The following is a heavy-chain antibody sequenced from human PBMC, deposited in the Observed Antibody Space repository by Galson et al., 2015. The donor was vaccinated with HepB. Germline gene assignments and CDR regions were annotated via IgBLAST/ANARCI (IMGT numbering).Heavy chain of an antibody. CDR1: GFTFSSYG. D-gene: IGHD3-10*01. V-gene: IGHV3-30*18. CDR2: ISYNGRNT. Sequence: SLRLSCAASGFTFSSYGMHWVRQAPGKGLEWVAVISYNGRNTYYADSVKGRFTISRDNSKNTVYLQMNSLRAEDTALYYCAKDRGLTLVRGVSPLDYWGQGTLVTVSS. CDR3: AKDRGLTLVRGVSPLDY. J-gene: IGHJ4*02.